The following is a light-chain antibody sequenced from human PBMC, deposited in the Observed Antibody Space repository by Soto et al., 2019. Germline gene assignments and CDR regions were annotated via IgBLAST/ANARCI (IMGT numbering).Light chain of an antibody. V-gene: IGKV1-5*03. Sequence: DIQMTQSPSTLSASVGDRVTITCRASQSISSRLAWYQQKPGKAPKLLIYKASSLESGVPSRFSGSGSGTEFTLTISSLQPDDFVTYYCQPYNSYWTFGQGTKVEIK. J-gene: IGKJ1*01. CDR2: KAS. CDR3: QPYNSYWT. CDR1: QSISSR.